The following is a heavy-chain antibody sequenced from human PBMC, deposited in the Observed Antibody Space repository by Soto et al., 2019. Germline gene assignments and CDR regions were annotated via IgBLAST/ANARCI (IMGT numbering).Heavy chain of an antibody. V-gene: IGHV3-11*01. CDR2: ISRSGSVI. D-gene: IGHD3-10*01. J-gene: IGHJ4*02. Sequence: LRLSCAASGFTFSDSYMSWIRQAPGKGLEWVSYISRSGSVIYYADSVKGRFTISRDDATNSLYLHMNSLRAEDTAVYYCASDSHAVDLGYWGQGTLVTVSS. CDR1: GFTFSDSY. CDR3: ASDSHAVDLGY.